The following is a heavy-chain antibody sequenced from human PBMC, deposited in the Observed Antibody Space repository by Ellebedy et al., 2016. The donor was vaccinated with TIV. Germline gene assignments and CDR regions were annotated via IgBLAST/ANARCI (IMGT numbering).Heavy chain of an antibody. Sequence: GESLKISCAASGFTFSSYSMNWVRQAPGKGLEWVSSISSSSSYIYYADSVKGRFTISRDNAKNSLYLQMNSLRVDDTGVYYCAKDLPNWANDYWGQGVLVTVSS. V-gene: IGHV3-21*01. CDR2: ISSSSSYI. CDR1: GFTFSSYS. CDR3: AKDLPNWANDY. D-gene: IGHD7-27*01. J-gene: IGHJ4*02.